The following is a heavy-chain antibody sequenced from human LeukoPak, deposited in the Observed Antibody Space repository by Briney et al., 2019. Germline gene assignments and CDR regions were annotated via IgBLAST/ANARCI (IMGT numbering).Heavy chain of an antibody. CDR2: ISGSGGST. Sequence: PGGSLRLSCAASGFTFSSYAMSWVRQAPGNGLEWVSAISGSGGSTYYADSVKGRFTISRDNSKNTLYLQMNSLRAEDTAVYYCARVKNYYDSSGYFDYWGQGTLVTVSS. V-gene: IGHV3-23*01. CDR1: GFTFSSYA. J-gene: IGHJ4*02. CDR3: ARVKNYYDSSGYFDY. D-gene: IGHD3-22*01.